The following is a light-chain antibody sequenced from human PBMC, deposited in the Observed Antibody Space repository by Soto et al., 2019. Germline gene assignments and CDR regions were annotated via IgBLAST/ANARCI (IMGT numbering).Light chain of an antibody. Sequence: DIQMTQSPSSLSASVGDRVTITCRASQSISTYLNWYQQKPGKAPKLLIYAASSLQSGVPPRFSGTGSGTDFSLTIGSLQPEDFATYYCQQSFSTPPNTFGQGTKLEIK. CDR3: QQSFSTPPNT. CDR2: AAS. V-gene: IGKV1-39*01. J-gene: IGKJ2*01. CDR1: QSISTY.